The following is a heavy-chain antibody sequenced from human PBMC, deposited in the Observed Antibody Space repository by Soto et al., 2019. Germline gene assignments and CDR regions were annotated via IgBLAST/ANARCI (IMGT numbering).Heavy chain of an antibody. V-gene: IGHV3-23*01. CDR1: GFTFSSYA. CDR3: ARLRVYAFDS. Sequence: GGSLRLSCAASGFTFSSYAMSWVRQAPGKGLEWVSAISGSGGSTYYADSVKGRFTISRDNSKNTLFLQMNSLRAEDTAVYYCARLRVYAFDSWGQGTLVTVSS. J-gene: IGHJ4*02. D-gene: IGHD2-8*01. CDR2: ISGSGGST.